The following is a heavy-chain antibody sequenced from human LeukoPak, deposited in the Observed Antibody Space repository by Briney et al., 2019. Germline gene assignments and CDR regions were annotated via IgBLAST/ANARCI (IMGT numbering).Heavy chain of an antibody. J-gene: IGHJ4*02. CDR1: GFTFSSYA. V-gene: IGHV3-23*01. Sequence: GGSLRLSCAASGFTFSSYAMSWVRQAPGKGLEWVSAISGSGGSTYSADSVKARFTISRDNSKNTLYLQMNSLRAEDTAVYYCAKSLSPKYYFDYWGQGTLVTVSS. CDR2: ISGSGGST. CDR3: AKSLSPKYYFDY.